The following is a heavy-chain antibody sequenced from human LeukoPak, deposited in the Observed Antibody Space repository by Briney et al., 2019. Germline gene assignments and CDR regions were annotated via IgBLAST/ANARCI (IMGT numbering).Heavy chain of an antibody. CDR3: ARVPTMIVSGYMDV. D-gene: IGHD3-22*01. J-gene: IGHJ6*03. Sequence: GGSLRLSCAASGFTFDDYGMSWVRQAPGKGLEWVSGINWNGGSTGYADSVKGRFTISRDNAKNFLYLQMNSLRAEDTALYYCARVPTMIVSGYMDVWGKGTTVTVSS. CDR2: INWNGGST. V-gene: IGHV3-20*04. CDR1: GFTFDDYG.